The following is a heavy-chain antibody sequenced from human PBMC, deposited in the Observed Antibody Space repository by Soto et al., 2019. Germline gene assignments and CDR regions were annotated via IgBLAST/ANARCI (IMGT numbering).Heavy chain of an antibody. CDR3: VRDGSLLGMTR. J-gene: IGHJ4*02. Sequence: EVQLVESGGGLVKPGESLRLSCVASGFTFKNYNMNWVRQAPGKGLEWVSSIGGSDTFTYYADSVKGRLTISRDHAKSSLFLQMNSLRVEDTAVYFCVRDGSLLGMTRWGQGTLVTVSS. CDR2: IGGSDTFT. D-gene: IGHD3-10*01. CDR1: GFTFKNYN. V-gene: IGHV3-21*02.